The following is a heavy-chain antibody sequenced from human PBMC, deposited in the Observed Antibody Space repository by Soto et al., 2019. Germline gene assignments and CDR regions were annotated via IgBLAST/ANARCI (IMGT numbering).Heavy chain of an antibody. CDR2: IYYAGDT. J-gene: IGHJ4*02. CDR3: ARQDATMGYYAFWSGFPVAH. CDR1: GGSISSSSYY. D-gene: IGHD3-3*01. Sequence: SETLSLTCTFSGGSISSSSYYWGWISQSPGKGPDWIGSIYYAGDTQYNPSLKSRATLSVDRSNNQFSLKVTSVTAADTAVYYCARQDATMGYYAFWSGFPVAHWGQGTLVTVSS. V-gene: IGHV4-39*01.